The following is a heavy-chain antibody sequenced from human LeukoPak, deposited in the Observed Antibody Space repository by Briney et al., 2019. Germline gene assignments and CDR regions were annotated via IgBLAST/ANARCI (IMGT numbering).Heavy chain of an antibody. J-gene: IGHJ3*02. Sequence: SETLSLTCTVSGGSMSSYYWSWIRQPPGKGLEWIGYIYYSGSTNYNPSLKSRVTISVDTSKNQFSLKLSSVTAADTAVYYCARVRVEVTIFGVVIFDAFDIWGQGTMVTVSS. CDR2: IYYSGST. CDR3: ARVRVEVTIFGVVIFDAFDI. V-gene: IGHV4-59*01. D-gene: IGHD3-3*01. CDR1: GGSMSSYY.